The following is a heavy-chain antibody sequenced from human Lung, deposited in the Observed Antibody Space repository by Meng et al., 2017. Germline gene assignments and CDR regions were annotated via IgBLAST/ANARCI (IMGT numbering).Heavy chain of an antibody. J-gene: IGHJ5*02. CDR2: IGHSGVT. Sequence: QPQLQESGPGLVKPSEALSLTCGVSGGSISTSGYYWGWLRQPPGKGLEWIGSIGHSGVTYYTPSLRSRVTVSIDTSKNQFFLEVTSVTAADTAVYYCVRSSGWVRTGFDPWGQGTLVTVSS. D-gene: IGHD6-19*01. CDR1: GGSISTSGYY. V-gene: IGHV4-39*01. CDR3: VRSSGWVRTGFDP.